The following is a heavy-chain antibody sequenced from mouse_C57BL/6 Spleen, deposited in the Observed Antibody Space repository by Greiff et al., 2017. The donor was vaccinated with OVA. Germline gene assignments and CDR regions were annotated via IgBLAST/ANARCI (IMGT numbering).Heavy chain of an antibody. J-gene: IGHJ2*01. CDR2: ISYDGSN. CDR1: GYSITSGYY. CDR3: ARDRGYYGSSHFDY. D-gene: IGHD1-1*01. Sequence: VQLKESGPGLVKPSQSLSLTCSVTGYSITSGYYWNWIRQFPGNKLEWMGYISYDGSNNYNPSLKNRISITRDTSKNQFFLKLNSVTTEDTATYYCARDRGYYGSSHFDYWGQGTTLTVSS. V-gene: IGHV3-6*01.